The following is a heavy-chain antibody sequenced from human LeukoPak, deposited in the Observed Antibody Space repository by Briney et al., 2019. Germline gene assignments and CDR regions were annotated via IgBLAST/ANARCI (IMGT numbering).Heavy chain of an antibody. CDR1: GYTFTAYA. CDR2: ITPSDGA. D-gene: IGHD5-24*01. J-gene: IGHJ4*02. V-gene: IGHV1-2*02. CDR3: ARDRYGDGFAHFDY. Sequence: ASVKVSCVPSGYTFTAYAMHWVRQAPGQGLEWMGWITPSDGANYAQKFQGRVTMPRDTSMSTAYMDLNRLTSDDTAVYFCARDRYGDGFAHFDYWGQGTLVTVSS.